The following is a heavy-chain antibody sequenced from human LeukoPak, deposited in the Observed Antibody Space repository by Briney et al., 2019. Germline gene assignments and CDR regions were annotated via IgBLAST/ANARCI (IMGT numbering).Heavy chain of an antibody. J-gene: IGHJ5*02. CDR3: ARARRWFDP. CDR1: GGSISSSSYY. CDR2: IYYSGST. Sequence: PSETLSLTCTVSGGSISSSSYYWSWIRQPPGKGLEWIGYIYYSGSTNYNPSLKSRVTISVDTSKNQFSLKLSSVSAADTAVYYCARARRWFDPWGQGTLVTVSS. V-gene: IGHV4-61*01.